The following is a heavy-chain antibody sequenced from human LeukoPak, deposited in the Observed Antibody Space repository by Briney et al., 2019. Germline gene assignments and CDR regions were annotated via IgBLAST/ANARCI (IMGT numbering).Heavy chain of an antibody. CDR1: GFTFGDYA. J-gene: IGHJ4*02. D-gene: IGHD3-10*01. V-gene: IGHV3-7*03. CDR3: AREGYYGSGSYSYYFDY. CDR2: IKQDGSEK. Sequence: GGSLRLSCSTSGFTFGDYAMSWVRQAPGKGLEWVANIKQDGSEKYYVDSVKGRFTISRDNAKNSLYLQMNSLRAEDTAVYYCAREGYYGSGSYSYYFDYWGQGTLVTVSS.